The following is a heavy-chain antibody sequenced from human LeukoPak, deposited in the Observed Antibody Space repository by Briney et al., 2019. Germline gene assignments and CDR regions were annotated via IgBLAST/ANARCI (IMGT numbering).Heavy chain of an antibody. D-gene: IGHD3-10*01. Sequence: PGGSLRLSCAASGFSLIAYSMNWVRQTPGKGLEWVSYISSGSDTIYNADSVKGRFTISRDNAKNSLSLLMNSLRAEDTAVYYCARDGGSGILDWGQGTLVTVSS. CDR3: ARDGGSGILD. J-gene: IGHJ4*02. CDR1: GFSLIAYS. CDR2: ISSGSDTI. V-gene: IGHV3-48*04.